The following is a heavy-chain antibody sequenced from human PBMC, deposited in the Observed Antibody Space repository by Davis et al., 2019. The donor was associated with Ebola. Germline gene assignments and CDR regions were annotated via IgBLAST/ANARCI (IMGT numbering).Heavy chain of an antibody. CDR1: GYTFTDYY. CDR2: INPNSGGT. V-gene: IGHV1-2*02. D-gene: IGHD1-26*01. J-gene: IGHJ4*02. CDR3: ARELVGGIDAQTTNFPFDY. Sequence: ASVKVSCKASGYTFTDYYMQWVRQAPGQGLEWMGWINPNSGGTNYAQKFQGRVTMTRDTSISTAYMELSRLRSDDTAVYYCARELVGGIDAQTTNFPFDYWGQGTLVTVSS.